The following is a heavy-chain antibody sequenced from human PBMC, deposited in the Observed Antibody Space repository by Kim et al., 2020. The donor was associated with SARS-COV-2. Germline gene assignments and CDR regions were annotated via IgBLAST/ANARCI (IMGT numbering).Heavy chain of an antibody. J-gene: IGHJ4*02. Sequence: SVKDRITISRDNSKNTLYLQMNSLGAEDTAVYYCAKEGVVPAAKGYFDYWCQGTLVTVSS. CDR3: AKEGVVPAAKGYFDY. V-gene: IGHV3-23*01. D-gene: IGHD2-2*01.